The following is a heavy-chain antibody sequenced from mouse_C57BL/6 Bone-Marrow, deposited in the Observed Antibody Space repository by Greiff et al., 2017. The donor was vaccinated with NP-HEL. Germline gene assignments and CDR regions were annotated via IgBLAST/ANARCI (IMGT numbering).Heavy chain of an antibody. J-gene: IGHJ4*01. V-gene: IGHV1-69*01. CDR2: IDPSDSYT. Sequence: QVQLQQPGAELVMPGASVKLSCKASGYTFTSYWLHWVKQRPGQGLEWIGEIDPSDSYTNYNQKFKGKSTLTVDTSSSTAYMQLSSLTSEDSAVYHCARGDAMDYWGQGTSVTVSS. CDR3: ARGDAMDY. CDR1: GYTFTSYW.